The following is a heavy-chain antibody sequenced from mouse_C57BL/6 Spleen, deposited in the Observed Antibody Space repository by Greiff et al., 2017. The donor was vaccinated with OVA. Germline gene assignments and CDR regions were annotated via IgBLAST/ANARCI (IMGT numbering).Heavy chain of an antibody. D-gene: IGHD1-1*01. J-gene: IGHJ1*03. CDR2: IDPNSGGT. CDR3: AREIYYYGTPYFDV. V-gene: IGHV1-72*01. CDR1: GYTFTSYW. Sequence: VQLQQPGAELVKPGASVKLSCKASGYTFTSYWMHWVKQRPGRGLEWIGRIDPNSGGTKYNEKFKSKATLTVDKPSSTAYMQLSSLTSEDSAVYYCAREIYYYGTPYFDVWGTGTTVTVSS.